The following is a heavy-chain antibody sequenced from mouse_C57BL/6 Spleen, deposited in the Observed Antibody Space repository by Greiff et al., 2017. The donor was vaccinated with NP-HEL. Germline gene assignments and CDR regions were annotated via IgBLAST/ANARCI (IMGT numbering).Heavy chain of an antibody. CDR3: ASYYGYDGGDYYAMDY. CDR2: INPSNGGT. Sequence: QVQLQQPGTELVKPGASVKLSCKASGYTFTSYWMHWVKQRPGQGLEWIGNINPSNGGTNYNEKFKSKATLTVDKSSSTAYMQLSSLTSEDSAVYYCASYYGYDGGDYYAMDYWGQGTSVTVSS. D-gene: IGHD2-2*01. V-gene: IGHV1-53*01. CDR1: GYTFTSYW. J-gene: IGHJ4*01.